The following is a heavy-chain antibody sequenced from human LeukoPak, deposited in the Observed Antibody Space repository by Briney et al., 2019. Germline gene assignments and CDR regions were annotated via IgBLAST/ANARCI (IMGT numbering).Heavy chain of an antibody. CDR2: INHSGST. D-gene: IGHD4-23*01. V-gene: IGHV4-34*01. Sequence: SETLSLTCTVSGGSISSYYWNWIRQPPGKGLEWIGEINHSGSTNYNPSLKSRVTISVDTSKNQFSLKLSSVTAADTAVYYCARDGYGGKSEPLDYWGQGTLVTVSS. J-gene: IGHJ4*02. CDR3: ARDGYGGKSEPLDY. CDR1: GGSISSYY.